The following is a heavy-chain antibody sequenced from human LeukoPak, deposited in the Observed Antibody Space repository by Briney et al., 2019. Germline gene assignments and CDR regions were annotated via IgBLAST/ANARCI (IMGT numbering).Heavy chain of an antibody. CDR1: GFTLSSYG. Sequence: GGSLRLSCAASGFTLSSYGINWVRQAPGKGLEWVSSISSSGNSLDYADSLKGRFIISRDDAKNSLFLQMDSLRPEDTVIYYCARDLRGYRYGYDSWGQGTLVTVSA. J-gene: IGHJ4*02. D-gene: IGHD5-18*01. CDR2: ISSSGNSL. V-gene: IGHV3-21*01. CDR3: ARDLRGYRYGYDS.